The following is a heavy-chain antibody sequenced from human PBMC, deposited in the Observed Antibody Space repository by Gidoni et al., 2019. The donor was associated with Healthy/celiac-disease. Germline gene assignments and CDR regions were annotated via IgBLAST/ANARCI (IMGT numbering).Heavy chain of an antibody. CDR2: INPNSGGT. J-gene: IGHJ4*02. Sequence: QVQLVQSGAEVKKPGASVKVSCKASGYTFTGYYMHWVRQAPGEGLEWMGWINPNSGGTNYAQKFQGRVTMTRDTSISTAYMELSRLRSDDTAVYYCARVTYYYDSSGYYRDWGQGTLVTVSS. CDR1: GYTFTGYY. D-gene: IGHD3-22*01. CDR3: ARVTYYYDSSGYYRD. V-gene: IGHV1-2*02.